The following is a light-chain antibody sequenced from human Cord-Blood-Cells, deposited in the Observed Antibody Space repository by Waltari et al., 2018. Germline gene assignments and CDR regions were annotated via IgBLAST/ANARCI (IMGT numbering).Light chain of an antibody. CDR2: GAS. CDR3: QQYNNWPLT. CDR1: QSVSIH. Sequence: EIVMTQPPATLSVSPGERATLPCRASQSVSIHLAWYQQKPGQAPRLLIYGASTRATGIPARFSGSGSGTEFTLTISSLQSEDFAVYYCQQYNNWPLTFGGGTKVEIK. V-gene: IGKV3-15*01. J-gene: IGKJ4*01.